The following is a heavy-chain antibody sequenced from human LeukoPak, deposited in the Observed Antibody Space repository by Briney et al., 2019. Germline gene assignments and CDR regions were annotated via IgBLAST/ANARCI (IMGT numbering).Heavy chain of an antibody. CDR2: IKQDGSEK. CDR1: GFTFSHYW. CDR3: ARDQGALDI. Sequence: GGSLRLSCAASGFTFSHYWLSWVRQAPGKGLEWLANIKQDGSEKYYVDSVKGRFTISRDNAKNSLYLQMNSQRAEDTAIYYCARDQGALDIWGQGTMVTVSS. V-gene: IGHV3-7*01. J-gene: IGHJ3*02.